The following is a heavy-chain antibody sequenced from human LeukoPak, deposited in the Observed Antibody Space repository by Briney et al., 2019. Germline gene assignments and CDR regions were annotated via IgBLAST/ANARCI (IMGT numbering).Heavy chain of an antibody. CDR3: ARIPYYGSGSYSP. CDR2: IIPIFGTA. J-gene: IGHJ5*02. V-gene: IGHV1-69*05. CDR1: GGTFSSYA. D-gene: IGHD3-10*01. Sequence: ASVKVSCKASGGTFSSYAISWVRQAPGQGLEWMGRIIPIFGTANYAQKFQGRVTITTDESTSTAYMELSSLRSEDTAVYYCARIPYYGSGSYSPWGQGTRVTVSS.